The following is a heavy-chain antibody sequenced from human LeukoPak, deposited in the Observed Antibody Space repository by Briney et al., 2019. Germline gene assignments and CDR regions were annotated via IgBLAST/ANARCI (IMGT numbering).Heavy chain of an antibody. CDR2: ISSSSSYI. Sequence: GGSLRLSCAASGITFSSYSMNWVRRAPGKGLEWVSSISSSSSYIYYADSVKGRFTISRDNAKNSLYLQMNSLRAEDTAVYYCARIPVTIFGVDYYMDVWGKGTTVTVSS. D-gene: IGHD3-3*01. CDR1: GITFSSYS. J-gene: IGHJ6*03. V-gene: IGHV3-21*01. CDR3: ARIPVTIFGVDYYMDV.